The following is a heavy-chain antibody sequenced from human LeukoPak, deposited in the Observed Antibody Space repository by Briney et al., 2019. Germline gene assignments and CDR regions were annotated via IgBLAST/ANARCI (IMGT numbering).Heavy chain of an antibody. CDR1: GFTFSSYS. CDR2: ISSSSSYI. CDR3: ARDSSSVVVAAAIDY. J-gene: IGHJ4*02. D-gene: IGHD2-15*01. Sequence: GGSLRLSCAASGFTFSSYSMNWVRQAPGKGLEWVSSISSSSSYIYYAASVKGRFTISRDNAKNSLYLQMNSLRAEDTAVYYCARDSSSVVVAAAIDYWGQGTLVTVSS. V-gene: IGHV3-21*01.